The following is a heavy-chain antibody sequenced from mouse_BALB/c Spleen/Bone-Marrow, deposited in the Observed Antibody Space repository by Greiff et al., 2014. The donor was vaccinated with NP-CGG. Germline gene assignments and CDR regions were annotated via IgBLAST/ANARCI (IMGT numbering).Heavy chain of an antibody. D-gene: IGHD2-1*01. J-gene: IGHJ4*01. CDR3: ARSRGKYAMDY. CDR2: INPSTGYT. Sequence: LEESGAELAKPGASVKMSCKASGYTFSNYWMHWVKQRPGQGLEWIGYINPSTGYTEYNQKFKDKATLTADKSSSTAYMQLSSLTSEDSAVYYCARSRGKYAMDYWGQGTSVTVSS. V-gene: IGHV1-7*01. CDR1: GYTFSNYW.